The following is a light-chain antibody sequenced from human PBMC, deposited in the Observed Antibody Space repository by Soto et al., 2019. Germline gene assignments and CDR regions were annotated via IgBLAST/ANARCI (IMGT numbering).Light chain of an antibody. CDR1: QSVSDY. V-gene: IGKV3-11*01. Sequence: IVLTQSPAIMSLSPGESASLSCRASQSVSDYLAWYQQKPGQAPRLLIYDASNRATGIPARFSGSGSGTDFTLTISSLEPEDFAVYYCQQRYNWPPITFGQGTRLEIK. J-gene: IGKJ5*01. CDR2: DAS. CDR3: QQRYNWPPIT.